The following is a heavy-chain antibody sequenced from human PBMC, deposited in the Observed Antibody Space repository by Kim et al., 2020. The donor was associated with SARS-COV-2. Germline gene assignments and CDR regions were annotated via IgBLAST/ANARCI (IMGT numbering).Heavy chain of an antibody. D-gene: IGHD3-10*01. J-gene: IGHJ3*02. CDR2: IVNTGSNT. V-gene: IGHV3-23*01. CDR3: AKRGAGSGTYGLYSFDI. CDR1: GFPFSGYA. Sequence: GGSLRLSCAASGFPFSGYAMGWVRQAPQRGLEWVSSIVNTGSNTYYADSVKGRFTISRDNSKNTLYLQMDTLRADDTAIYYCAKRGAGSGTYGLYSFDIWGQGTMVTVSS.